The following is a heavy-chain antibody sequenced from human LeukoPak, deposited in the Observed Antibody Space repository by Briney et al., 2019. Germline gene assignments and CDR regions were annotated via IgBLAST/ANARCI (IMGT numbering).Heavy chain of an antibody. J-gene: IGHJ5*02. CDR1: GYPFTTYE. CDR3: ARGPRNDP. D-gene: IGHD1-14*01. Sequence: ASVKVSCKTSGYPFTTYEINWVRQPAGQGLEWMGWVHPDTGYADYAQKFQGRVTMTSDTSISTAYMELSSLRSDDTAVYFCARGPRNDPWGQGTLVTVSS. CDR2: VHPDTGYA. V-gene: IGHV1-8*01.